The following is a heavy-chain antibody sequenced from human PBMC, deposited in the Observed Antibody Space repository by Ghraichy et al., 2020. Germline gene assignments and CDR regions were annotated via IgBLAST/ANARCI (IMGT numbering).Heavy chain of an antibody. V-gene: IGHV4-4*07. CDR1: GGSISSYY. D-gene: IGHD6-13*01. Sequence: SETLSLTCTVSGGSISSYYWSWIRQPAGKGLEWIGRIYTSGSTNYNPSLKSRVTMSVDTSKNQFSLKLSSVTAADTAVYYCVLTLIEGVKPVYSSPGRVTNYFDYWGQGTLVTVSS. CDR3: VLTLIEGVKPVYSSPGRVTNYFDY. J-gene: IGHJ4*02. CDR2: IYTSGST.